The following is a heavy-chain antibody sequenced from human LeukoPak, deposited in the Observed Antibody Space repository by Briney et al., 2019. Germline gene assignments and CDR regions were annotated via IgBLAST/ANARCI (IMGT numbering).Heavy chain of an antibody. J-gene: IGHJ6*03. CDR3: ARHITIFGVVIIDYMDV. CDR2: IYTSGST. Sequence: PSETLSLTCTVSGGSISSYYWSWIRQPAGKGLEWIGRIYTSGSTNYNPSLKSRVTMSVDTSKNQFSLKLSSVTAADTAVYYCARHITIFGVVIIDYMDVWGKGTTVTVSS. D-gene: IGHD3-3*01. CDR1: GGSISSYY. V-gene: IGHV4-4*07.